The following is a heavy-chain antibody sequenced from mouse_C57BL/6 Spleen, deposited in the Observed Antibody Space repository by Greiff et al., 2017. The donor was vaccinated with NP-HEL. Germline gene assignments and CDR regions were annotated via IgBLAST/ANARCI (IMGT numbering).Heavy chain of an antibody. CDR3: ARVGRDYDGWYFDV. J-gene: IGHJ1*03. CDR2: IYPGDGDT. V-gene: IGHV1-80*01. D-gene: IGHD2-4*01. Sequence: QVHVKQSGAELVKPGASVKISCKASGYAFSSYWMNWVKQRPGKGLEWIGQIYPGDGDTNYNGKFKGKATLTADKSSSTAYMQLSSLTSEDSAVYFCARVGRDYDGWYFDVWGTGTTVTVSS. CDR1: GYAFSSYW.